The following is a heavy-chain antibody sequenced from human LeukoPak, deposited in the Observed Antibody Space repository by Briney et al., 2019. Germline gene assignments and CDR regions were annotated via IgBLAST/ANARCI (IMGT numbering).Heavy chain of an antibody. J-gene: IGHJ6*03. Sequence: PGGSLRLSCAASGFTFSNYGMHWVRQAPGKGLEWVAFIRYDGSNKYYADSVKGRFTISRDNSKNTLYLQMNSLRAEDTAVYYCAKDWSYQGYLYYMEVRGKGTTVTIS. V-gene: IGHV3-30*02. CDR2: IRYDGSNK. D-gene: IGHD3-10*01. CDR3: AKDWSYQGYLYYMEV. CDR1: GFTFSNYG.